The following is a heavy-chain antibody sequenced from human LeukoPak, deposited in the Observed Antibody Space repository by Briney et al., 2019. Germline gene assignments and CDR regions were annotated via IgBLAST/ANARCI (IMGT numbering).Heavy chain of an antibody. J-gene: IGHJ4*02. CDR2: ISSSSSSYI. D-gene: IGHD6-13*01. CDR3: ARSKEQQLAKGPFDY. CDR1: GFTFSSYS. Sequence: GGSLRLSCAASGFTFSSYSMNWVRQAPGKGLEWVSSISSSSSSYIYYADSVKGRFTISRDNAKNSLYLQMNSLRAEDTAVYYCARSKEQQLAKGPFDYWGQGTLVTVSS. V-gene: IGHV3-21*01.